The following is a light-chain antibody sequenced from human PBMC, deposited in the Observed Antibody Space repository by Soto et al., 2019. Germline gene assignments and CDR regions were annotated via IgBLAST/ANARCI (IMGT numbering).Light chain of an antibody. V-gene: IGLV2-14*03. CDR2: DVS. CDR1: SRDIGGYNY. Sequence: QSALTQPASVSGSPGQSITISCTGTSRDIGGYNYVSGYQQHPGKAPKLMIYDVSDRPSGVSNRFSGSKSGNTASLTISGLQAEDEDDYYCASYASSNTVLFGGGTKVTVL. CDR3: ASYASSNTVL. J-gene: IGLJ2*01.